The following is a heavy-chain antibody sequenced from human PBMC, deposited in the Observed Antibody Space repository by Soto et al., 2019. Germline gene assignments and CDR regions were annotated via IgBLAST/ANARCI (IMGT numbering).Heavy chain of an antibody. CDR1: GFTFSDYY. V-gene: IGHV3-11*04. D-gene: IGHD3-10*01. CDR3: GSGSYYDYYYMDV. J-gene: IGHJ6*03. CDR2: ISSSGSTI. Sequence: GGSLRLSCAASGFTFSDYYMSWIRQAPGKGLEWVSYISSSGSTIYYADSVKGRFTISRDNAKNSLYLQMNSLRAEDTAVYFPGSGSYYDYYYMDVWGKGTTVTVSS.